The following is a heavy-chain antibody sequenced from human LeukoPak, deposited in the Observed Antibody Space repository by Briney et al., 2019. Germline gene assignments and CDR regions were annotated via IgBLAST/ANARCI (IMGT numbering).Heavy chain of an antibody. V-gene: IGHV3-66*01. Sequence: PGGSLRLSCAASGFTVISNYMSWVRQAPGKGLEWVSVIYSGGSTYYADSVKGRFTISRDNSKNTLYLQMNSLRAEDTAVYYCARNYGDYVPGYWGQGTLVTVSS. CDR1: GFTVISNY. D-gene: IGHD4-17*01. CDR3: ARNYGDYVPGY. J-gene: IGHJ4*02. CDR2: IYSGGST.